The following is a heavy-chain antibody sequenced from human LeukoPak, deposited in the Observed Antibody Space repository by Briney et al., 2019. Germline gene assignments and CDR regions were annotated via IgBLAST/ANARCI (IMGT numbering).Heavy chain of an antibody. J-gene: IGHJ4*02. CDR2: IHTSGST. V-gene: IGHV4-4*07. CDR1: GGSISGYY. D-gene: IGHD3-3*01. CDR3: ARTYDFWSGAQYYFDY. Sequence: SETLSLTCTVSGGSISGYYWSWVRQAAGKGLEWIGRIHTSGSTTYSPSLKGRVTMSVDTSKNQFSLRLSSVTAADTAVYYCARTYDFWSGAQYYFDYWGQGILVTVSS.